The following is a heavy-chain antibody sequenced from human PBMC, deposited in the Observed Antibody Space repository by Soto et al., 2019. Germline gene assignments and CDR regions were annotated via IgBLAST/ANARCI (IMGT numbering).Heavy chain of an antibody. V-gene: IGHV1-18*01. Sequence: GASVKVSCKASGYTFTSYCISWVRQAPGQGLEWMGWISAYNGNTNYAQKLQGRVTMTTDTSTSTAYMELRSLRSDDTAVYYCARGWQWLVITREEYFQHWGQGTLVTVSS. D-gene: IGHD6-19*01. CDR1: GYTFTSYC. CDR3: ARGWQWLVITREEYFQH. CDR2: ISAYNGNT. J-gene: IGHJ1*01.